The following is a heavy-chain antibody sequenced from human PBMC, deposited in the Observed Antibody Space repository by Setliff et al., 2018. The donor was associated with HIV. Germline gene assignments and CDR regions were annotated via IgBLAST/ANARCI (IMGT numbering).Heavy chain of an antibody. J-gene: IGHJ2*01. CDR3: ARDRFPQSNIFGAWYFDL. V-gene: IGHV3-30*01. CDR2: ISSDGSDK. D-gene: IGHD3-10*02. Sequence: GGSLRLSCAASGFIFSTFPMHWVRQAPGKGLEWVAVISSDGSDKYYADSVKGRFTISRDNSKNTLYLHMNSLRAEDTAVYYCARDRFPQSNIFGAWYFDLWGRGTLVTAPQ. CDR1: GFIFSTFP.